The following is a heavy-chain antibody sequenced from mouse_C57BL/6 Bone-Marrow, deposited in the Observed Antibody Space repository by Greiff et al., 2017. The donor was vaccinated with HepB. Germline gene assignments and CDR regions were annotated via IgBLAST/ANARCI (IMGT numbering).Heavy chain of an antibody. D-gene: IGHD2-3*01. CDR2: IYPRSGNT. Sequence: QVQLKESGAELARPGASVKLSCKASGYTFTSYGISWVKQRTGQGLEWIGEIYPRSGNTYYNEKFKGKATLTADKSSSTAYMELRSLTSEDSAVYFCARQVYEGYYWYFDVWGTGTTVTVSS. J-gene: IGHJ1*03. CDR1: GYTFTSYG. CDR3: ARQVYEGYYWYFDV. V-gene: IGHV1-81*01.